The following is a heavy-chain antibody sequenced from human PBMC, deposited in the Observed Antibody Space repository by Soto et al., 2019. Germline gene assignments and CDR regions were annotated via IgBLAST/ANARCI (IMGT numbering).Heavy chain of an antibody. Sequence: QVQLVESGGGVVQPGRSLRLSCAASGFTFSSYGMHWVRQAPGKGLEWVAGIWYDGSNKYYADSVKGRFTISRDNSKNTLYLQMNSLRAEDTAVYYCAREGVLRFLEWSFDYWGQGTLVTVSS. CDR2: IWYDGSNK. CDR1: GFTFSSYG. CDR3: AREGVLRFLEWSFDY. J-gene: IGHJ4*02. D-gene: IGHD3-3*01. V-gene: IGHV3-33*01.